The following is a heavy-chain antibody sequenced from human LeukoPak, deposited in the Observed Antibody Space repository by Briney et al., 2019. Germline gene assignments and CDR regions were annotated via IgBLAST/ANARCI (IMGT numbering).Heavy chain of an antibody. Sequence: SETLSLTCAVYGGSFSGYYWSWIRQPPGKGLEWIGEINHSGSTNYNPSPKSRVTISVDTSKNQFSLKLSSVTAANTAVYYCASLYYYGSGSPNWFDPWGQGTLVTVSS. V-gene: IGHV4-34*01. D-gene: IGHD3-10*01. CDR3: ASLYYYGSGSPNWFDP. CDR2: INHSGST. J-gene: IGHJ5*02. CDR1: GGSFSGYY.